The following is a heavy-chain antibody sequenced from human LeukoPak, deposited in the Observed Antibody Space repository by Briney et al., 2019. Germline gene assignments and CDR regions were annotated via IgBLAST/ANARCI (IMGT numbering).Heavy chain of an antibody. D-gene: IGHD3-10*01. CDR1: GYTFTSYD. Sequence: EASVKVSCKASGYTFTSYDINWVRQATGQGLEWMGWMNPNSGNTGYAQKFQGRVTMTRNTSISTAYMELSSLRSEDTAVYYCARGKDRITYIRYGIDVWGQGTTVTVSS. CDR3: ARGKDRITYIRYGIDV. CDR2: MNPNSGNT. V-gene: IGHV1-8*01. J-gene: IGHJ6*02.